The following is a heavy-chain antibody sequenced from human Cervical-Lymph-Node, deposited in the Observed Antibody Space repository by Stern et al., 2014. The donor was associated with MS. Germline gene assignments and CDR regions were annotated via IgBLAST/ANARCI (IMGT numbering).Heavy chain of an antibody. CDR2: IYWDDDK. V-gene: IGHV2-5*02. D-gene: IGHD5-18*01. CDR1: GFSLSTSGVG. CDR3: AHGLEIRLWAAY. Sequence: QVTLRESGPTLVKPTQTLTLTCTFSGFSLSTSGVGVGWIRQPPGKALEWLALIYWDDDKLYSPSLKSRLTITKDTSKTQVVLTMTNMDPVDTATYYCAHGLEIRLWAAYWGQGTLVTVSS. J-gene: IGHJ4*02.